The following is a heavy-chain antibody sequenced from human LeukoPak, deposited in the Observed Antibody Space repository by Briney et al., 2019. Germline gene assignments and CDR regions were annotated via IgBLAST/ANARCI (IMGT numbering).Heavy chain of an antibody. CDR3: ARADCSSTSCYEFDY. V-gene: IGHV3-48*03. J-gene: IGHJ4*02. CDR1: GFTFSSYE. Sequence: PGESLRLSCAASGFTFSSYEFHWVRQAPGKGLEWVSYVRSSGSTIYNADSVKGRFTISRDNAKNSLYLQMNSLRAEDTAVYYCARADCSSTSCYEFDYWGQGTLVTVSS. D-gene: IGHD2-2*01. CDR2: VRSSGSTI.